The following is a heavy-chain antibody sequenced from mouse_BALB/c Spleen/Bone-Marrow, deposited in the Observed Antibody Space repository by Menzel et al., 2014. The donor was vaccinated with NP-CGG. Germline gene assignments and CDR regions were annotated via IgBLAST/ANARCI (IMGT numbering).Heavy chain of an antibody. D-gene: IGHD1-2*01. Sequence: EVKLVESGPELVKPGASVKMSCKASGYTFTSYVMHWVKQKPGQGLEWIGYINPYNDGTKYNEKFKGKATLTSDKSSSTAYMELSSLTSEDSAVYYCTRGLLRLGSDYWGQGTTLTVSS. CDR3: TRGLLRLGSDY. J-gene: IGHJ2*01. CDR2: INPYNDGT. CDR1: GYTFTSYV. V-gene: IGHV1-14*01.